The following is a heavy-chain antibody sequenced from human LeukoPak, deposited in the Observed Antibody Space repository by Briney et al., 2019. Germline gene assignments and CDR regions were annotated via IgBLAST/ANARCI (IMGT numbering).Heavy chain of an antibody. Sequence: GGSLRLSCVASGFTSRRHGMSWVRHAPGTGPELVSFISIGGGTTFYAESVKGRFTISRDNSKNTLYLQMNSLRGEDTAVYYCAKDGADWGQGTLVTVSS. J-gene: IGHJ4*02. D-gene: IGHD4/OR15-4a*01. V-gene: IGHV3-23*01. CDR2: ISIGGGTT. CDR3: AKDGAD. CDR1: GFTSRRHG.